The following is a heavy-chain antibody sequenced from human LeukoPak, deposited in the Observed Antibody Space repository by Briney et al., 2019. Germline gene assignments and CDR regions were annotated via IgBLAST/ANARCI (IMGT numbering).Heavy chain of an antibody. Sequence: ASVKVSCKASGYTFTSYDINWVRQATGQGLEWMGWMNPNSGNTGYAQKLQGRVTMTTDTSTSTAYMELRSLRSDDTAVYYCARAFIAAAGTDYWGQGTLVTVSS. D-gene: IGHD6-13*01. J-gene: IGHJ4*02. V-gene: IGHV1-8*01. CDR3: ARAFIAAAGTDY. CDR2: MNPNSGNT. CDR1: GYTFTSYD.